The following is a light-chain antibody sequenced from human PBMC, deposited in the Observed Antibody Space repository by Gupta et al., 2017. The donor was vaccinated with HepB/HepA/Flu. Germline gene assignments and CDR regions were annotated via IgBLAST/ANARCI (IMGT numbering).Light chain of an antibody. CDR1: QDLLFSDGNTF. CDR3: VQGTHGPLT. CDR2: RVS. V-gene: IGKV2-30*01. Sequence: DVVMTQSPLSLPVTLGQSASISCRSSQDLLFSDGNTFLHWYQQRPGQSPRRLIYRVSNRDSGVPDRFRGRGSGTDFTLEISRVEAEDVGIYYCVQGTHGPLTFGGGTKVEIK. J-gene: IGKJ4*01.